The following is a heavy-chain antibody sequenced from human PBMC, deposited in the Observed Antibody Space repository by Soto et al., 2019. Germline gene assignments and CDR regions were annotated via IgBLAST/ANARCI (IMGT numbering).Heavy chain of an antibody. V-gene: IGHV1-18*01. D-gene: IGHD3-16*01. CDR3: VMMDNYVTPTPQDV. Sequence: QVQLVQSGDEVKKPGASVKVSCKASGYIFVNYGIAWVRQAPRQGLEWMGWISPYTGNTHSASKVQGRLTMTTATSTSTAYMDLGSLTSVDTAVYYCVMMDNYVTPTPQDVWGQGTTVTVSS. CDR2: ISPYTGNT. J-gene: IGHJ6*02. CDR1: GYIFVNYG.